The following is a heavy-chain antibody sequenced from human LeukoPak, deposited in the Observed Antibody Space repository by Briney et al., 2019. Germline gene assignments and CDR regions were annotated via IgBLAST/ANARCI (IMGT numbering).Heavy chain of an antibody. CDR3: ARTIVVVPAAIGHYYYGMDV. D-gene: IGHD2-2*02. J-gene: IGHJ6*02. Sequence: TSETLSLTCAVYGGSFSGYYWSWIRQPPGKGLEWIGEINHSGSTNYNPSLKSRVTISVDTSKNQFSLKLSSVTAADTAVYYCARTIVVVPAAIGHYYYGMDVWGQGTTVTVSS. V-gene: IGHV4-34*01. CDR1: GGSFSGYY. CDR2: INHSGST.